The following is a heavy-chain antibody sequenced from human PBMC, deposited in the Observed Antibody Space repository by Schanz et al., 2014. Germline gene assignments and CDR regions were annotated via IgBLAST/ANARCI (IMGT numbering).Heavy chain of an antibody. Sequence: DVQLVESGGGLVQSGGSLRLSCAASGFTFSSYSMNWVRQAPGKRPEWVSYITSSSSTIHYADSVRGRFTISRDNAKNSLYLQMNSLRDEDTAVYFCARVDTIIRWGQGTLVTVSS. V-gene: IGHV3-48*02. D-gene: IGHD5-18*01. J-gene: IGHJ4*02. CDR3: ARVDTIIR. CDR2: ITSSSSTI. CDR1: GFTFSSYS.